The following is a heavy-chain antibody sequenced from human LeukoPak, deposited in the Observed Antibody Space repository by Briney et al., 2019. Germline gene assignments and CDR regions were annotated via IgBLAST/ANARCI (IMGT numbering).Heavy chain of an antibody. D-gene: IGHD3-22*01. CDR2: IKQDGSEK. Sequence: PGGSLRLSCAASGFTFSSYGMSWVRQAPGKGLEWVANIKQDGSEKYYVDSVKGRFTISRDNAENSLYLQMNSLRAEDTAVYYCARDLNVVISTPDYWGQGTLVTVSS. J-gene: IGHJ4*02. CDR1: GFTFSSYG. CDR3: ARDLNVVISTPDY. V-gene: IGHV3-7*01.